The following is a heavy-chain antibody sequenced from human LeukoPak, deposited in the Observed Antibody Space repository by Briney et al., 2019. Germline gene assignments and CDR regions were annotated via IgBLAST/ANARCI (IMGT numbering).Heavy chain of an antibody. Sequence: ASVKVSCKASGYTFTGYYMHWVRQAPGQGLEWMGWISAYNGNTNYAQKLQGRVTMTTDTSTSTAYMELRSLRSDDTAVYYCARTSSSVLNWFDPWGQGTLVTVYS. D-gene: IGHD6-6*01. J-gene: IGHJ5*02. CDR3: ARTSSSVLNWFDP. CDR2: ISAYNGNT. V-gene: IGHV1-18*04. CDR1: GYTFTGYY.